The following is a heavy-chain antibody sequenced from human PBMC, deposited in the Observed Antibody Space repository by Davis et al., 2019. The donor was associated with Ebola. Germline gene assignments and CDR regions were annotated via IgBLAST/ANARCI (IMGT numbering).Heavy chain of an antibody. CDR3: TTDRRRFLRSMDV. J-gene: IGHJ6*02. Sequence: SLKISCAASGFSFSNAWMNCVRQAPGKGLGWVGRIKSKTDGGTTDYAAPVNGRFTISRNDSKNTLYLQMNSLKTEDTAVYYCTTDRRRFLRSMDVWGQGTTVTVSS. CDR1: GFSFSNAW. CDR2: IKSKTDGGTT. V-gene: IGHV3-15*07. D-gene: IGHD3-3*01.